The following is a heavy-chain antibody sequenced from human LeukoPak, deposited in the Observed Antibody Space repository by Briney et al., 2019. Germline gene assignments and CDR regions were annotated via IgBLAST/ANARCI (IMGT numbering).Heavy chain of an antibody. D-gene: IGHD1-1*01. CDR2: IKEAGSEK. J-gene: IGHJ5*02. CDR3: ARDGSYNWNDGDWFDP. Sequence: GGSLRLSCAASGFTFSNYWMSWVRQAPGKGLEFMANIKEAGSEKYYVDSVKGRFTISRDNAKNSLYLQLNSLRAEDTAVYYCARDGSYNWNDGDWFDPWGQGTLVTVSS. CDR1: GFTFSNYW. V-gene: IGHV3-7*01.